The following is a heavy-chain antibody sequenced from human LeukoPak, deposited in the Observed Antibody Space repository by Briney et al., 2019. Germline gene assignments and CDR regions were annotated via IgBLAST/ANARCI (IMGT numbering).Heavy chain of an antibody. D-gene: IGHD3-3*01. CDR2: IRYDGSNK. CDR3: AKGTIFGVLGNFDY. V-gene: IGHV3-30*02. Sequence: GGSLRLSCAASGFTFGTYGMHRVRQAPGKGLEWVTFIRYDGSNKYYADSVKGRFTISRDNSKNTLNLQMNSLRAEDTAVYFCAKGTIFGVLGNFDYWGQGTLVTVSS. J-gene: IGHJ4*02. CDR1: GFTFGTYG.